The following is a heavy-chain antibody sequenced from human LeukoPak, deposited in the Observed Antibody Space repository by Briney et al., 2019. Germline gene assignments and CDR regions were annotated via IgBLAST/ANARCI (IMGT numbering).Heavy chain of an antibody. Sequence: PSETLSLTCAVYGGSFSGYYWSWIRQPPGKGLEWIGRIYTSGSTNYNPSLKSRVTVSVDTSKNQFSLKLSSVTAADTAVYYCARGGDYVRWFDPWGQGTLVTVSS. CDR2: IYTSGST. D-gene: IGHD4-17*01. V-gene: IGHV4-59*10. CDR1: GGSFSGYY. CDR3: ARGGDYVRWFDP. J-gene: IGHJ5*02.